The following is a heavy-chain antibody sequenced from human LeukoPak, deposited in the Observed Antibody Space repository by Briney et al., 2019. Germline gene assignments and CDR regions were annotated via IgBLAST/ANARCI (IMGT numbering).Heavy chain of an antibody. CDR2: IYYSGST. Sequence: PSETLSLTCTVSGGSISSSSYYWGWIRQPPEKGLEWIGSIYYSGSTYYNPSLKSRVTISVDTSKNQFSLRLSSVTAADTAVYYCARPYLRGTVVNNWFDPWGQGTLVTVSS. CDR3: ARPYLRGTVVNNWFDP. V-gene: IGHV4-39*01. J-gene: IGHJ5*02. D-gene: IGHD4-23*01. CDR1: GGSISSSSYY.